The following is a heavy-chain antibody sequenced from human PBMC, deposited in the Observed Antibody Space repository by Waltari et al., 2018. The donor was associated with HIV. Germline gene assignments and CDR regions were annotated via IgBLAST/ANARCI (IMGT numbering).Heavy chain of an antibody. CDR1: GFSLSTSGVG. D-gene: IGHD3-16*01. CDR3: AHRRFEGNPKPIYYNWFDP. V-gene: IGHV2-5*02. CDR2: IYWDDDK. Sequence: QITLKESGPTLVKPTQTLTLTCTFSGFSLSTSGVGVGWIRQPPGKALEWLALIYWDDDKRYSPSLKSRLTITKDTSKNQVVLTMTNMDPVDTATYYCAHRRFEGNPKPIYYNWFDPWGQGTLVTVSS. J-gene: IGHJ5*02.